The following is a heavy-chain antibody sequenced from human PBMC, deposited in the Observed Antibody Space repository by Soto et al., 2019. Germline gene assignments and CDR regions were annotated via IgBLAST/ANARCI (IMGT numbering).Heavy chain of an antibody. Sequence: SSETLSHTCAVSGVSIHNSHSFWGWIRQPPGKGLEFIGSMYYSGGANYNPSLKSRVTISLDTSKNQFSLTVNSVTAADMAIYYCGRVVEGATRHTDFDSWGQGTLVTVSS. CDR1: GVSIHNSHSF. CDR2: MYYSGGA. V-gene: IGHV4-39*01. D-gene: IGHD2-15*01. CDR3: GRVVEGATRHTDFDS. J-gene: IGHJ5*01.